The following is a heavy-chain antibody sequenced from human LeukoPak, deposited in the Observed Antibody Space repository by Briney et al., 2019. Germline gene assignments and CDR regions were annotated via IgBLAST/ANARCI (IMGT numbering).Heavy chain of an antibody. D-gene: IGHD7-27*01. J-gene: IGHJ4*02. CDR2: IKQDGSEK. CDR3: AGIRQTGDLHY. CDR1: GFTFSSYW. Sequence: PGGSLRLSRAASGFTFSSYWMSWVRQAPGKGLEWVANIKQDGSEKYYVDSVKGRFTISRDNAKNSLYLQMNSLRAEDTAVYYCAGIRQTGDLHYWGQGTLVTVSS. V-gene: IGHV3-7*01.